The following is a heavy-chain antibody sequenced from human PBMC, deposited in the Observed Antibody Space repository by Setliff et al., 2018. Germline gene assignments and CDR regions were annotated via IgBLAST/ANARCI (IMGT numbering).Heavy chain of an antibody. J-gene: IGHJ6*02. D-gene: IGHD6-13*01. CDR1: GYTFTSYG. CDR3: ARVGSSSWLHPDVYYYYGMDV. Sequence: ASVKVSTKASGYTFTSYGISWVRQAPGQGLEWMGWISAYNGNTNYAQKLQGRVTMTTDTSTSTAYMELRSLRSDDTAVYYCARVGSSSWLHPDVYYYYGMDVWGQGTTVTVSS. V-gene: IGHV1-18*01. CDR2: ISAYNGNT.